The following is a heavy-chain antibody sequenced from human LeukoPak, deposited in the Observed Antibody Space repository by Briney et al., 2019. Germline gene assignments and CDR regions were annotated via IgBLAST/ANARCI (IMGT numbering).Heavy chain of an antibody. CDR2: INPNSGGT. V-gene: IGHV1-2*02. J-gene: IGHJ4*02. CDR3: ARDRIQLRLWVFDY. CDR1: GYTFTDYY. D-gene: IGHD5-18*01. Sequence: ASEKVSCKASGYTFTDYYMHWVRQAPGQGPEWMGWINPNSGGTNYAQKFQGRVTMTRDTSISTAYMELSRLRSDDTAVYYCARDRIQLRLWVFDYWGQGTLVTVSS.